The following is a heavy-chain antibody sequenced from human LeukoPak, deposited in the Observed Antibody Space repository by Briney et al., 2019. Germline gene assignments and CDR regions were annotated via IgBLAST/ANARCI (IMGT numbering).Heavy chain of an antibody. CDR2: ISGSGEAI. J-gene: IGHJ6*03. D-gene: IGHD3-22*01. V-gene: IGHV3-48*04. Sequence: GGSLRLSCAASGFTFRTYSMNWVRQAPGKGLEWISYISGSGEAIFYADSVKGRFTISRDNAKNSLYLQMNSLRAEDTAVYYCARVGFSGYGYYYYYMDVWGKGTTVTISS. CDR1: GFTFRTYS. CDR3: ARVGFSGYGYYYYYMDV.